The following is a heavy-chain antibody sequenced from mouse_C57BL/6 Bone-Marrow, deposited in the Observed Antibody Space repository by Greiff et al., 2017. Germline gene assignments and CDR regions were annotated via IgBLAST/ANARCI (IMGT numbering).Heavy chain of an antibody. V-gene: IGHV1-18*01. CDR2: INPNNGGT. J-gene: IGHJ3*01. Sequence: VQLQQSGPELVKPGASVKIPCKASGYTFTDYNMDWVKQSHGTSLEWIGDINPNNGGTIYNQKFKGKATLTVDKSSSTAYMELRSLTSEDTAVYYCAREGLLRPFAYWGQGTLVTVSA. CDR3: AREGLLRPFAY. D-gene: IGHD1-1*01. CDR1: GYTFTDYN.